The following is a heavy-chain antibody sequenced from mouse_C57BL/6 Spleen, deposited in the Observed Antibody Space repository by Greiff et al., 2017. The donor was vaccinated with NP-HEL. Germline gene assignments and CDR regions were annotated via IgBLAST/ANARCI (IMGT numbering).Heavy chain of an antibody. Sequence: VQLVESGAELVRPGASVTLSCKASGYTFTDYEMHWVKQTPVHGLEWIGAIDPETGGTAYNQKFKGKAILTADKSSSTAYMELRSLTSEDSAVYYCTRRGYFDVWGTGTTVTVSS. CDR2: IDPETGGT. CDR3: TRRGYFDV. V-gene: IGHV1-15*01. CDR1: GYTFTDYE. J-gene: IGHJ1*03.